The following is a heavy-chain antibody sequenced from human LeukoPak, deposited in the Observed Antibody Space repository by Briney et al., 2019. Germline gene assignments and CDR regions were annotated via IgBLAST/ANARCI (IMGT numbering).Heavy chain of an antibody. CDR2: ISGDGGNT. CDR1: GFTFADYA. J-gene: IGHJ6*02. D-gene: IGHD3-10*01. V-gene: IGHV3-43*02. Sequence: PGGSLRLSCVASGFTFADYAMHWVRQVPGKGLEWVSFISGDGGNTYYADSVKGRFTISRENSKNSLYVQMNRLRPEDTALYYCAKDHPAYYGSGKYYYYYYGLDVWGQGTTVTVSS. CDR3: AKDHPAYYGSGKYYYYYYGLDV.